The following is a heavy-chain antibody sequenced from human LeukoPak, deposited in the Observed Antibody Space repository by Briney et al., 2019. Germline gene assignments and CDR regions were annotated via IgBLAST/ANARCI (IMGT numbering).Heavy chain of an antibody. J-gene: IGHJ4*02. CDR3: ARALGPYYDFWSGYYGVGGINYFDY. Sequence: SETLSLTCTVSGGSISSYYWSWIRQPPGKGLEWIGYIYYSGSTNYNPSLKSRVTISVDTSKNQFSLKLSSVTAADTAVYYCARALGPYYDFWSGYYGVGGINYFDYWGQGTLVTVSS. CDR1: GGSISSYY. D-gene: IGHD3-3*01. V-gene: IGHV4-59*01. CDR2: IYYSGST.